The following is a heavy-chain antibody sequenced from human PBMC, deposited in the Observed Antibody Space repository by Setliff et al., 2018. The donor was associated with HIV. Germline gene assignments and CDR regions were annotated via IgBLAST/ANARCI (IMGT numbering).Heavy chain of an antibody. J-gene: IGHJ4*02. CDR2: INQYGSEK. CDR1: GFTFSTYW. CDR3: ARPGRSNYWDSFDY. Sequence: SLKISCAASGFTFSTYWMSWVRQAPGKGLEWVANINQYGSEKYYVDSVKGRFTISRDNAKKSLDLQMNSLRVDDTAVYYCARPGRSNYWDSFDYWGQGILVTVSS. V-gene: IGHV3-7*01. D-gene: IGHD3-10*01.